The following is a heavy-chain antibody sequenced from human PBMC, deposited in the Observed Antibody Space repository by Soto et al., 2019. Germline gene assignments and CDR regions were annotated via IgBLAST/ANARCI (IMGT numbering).Heavy chain of an antibody. D-gene: IGHD6-19*01. Sequence: PSETLSLTCTVSGGSISSGGYYWSWIRQHPGKGLEWIGYIYYSGGTYYNPSLKSRVTISVDTSKNQFSLKLSSVTAADTAVYYCARESSGWYNWFDPWGQGTLVTVSS. CDR2: IYYSGGT. CDR1: GGSISSGGYY. CDR3: ARESSGWYNWFDP. V-gene: IGHV4-31*03. J-gene: IGHJ5*02.